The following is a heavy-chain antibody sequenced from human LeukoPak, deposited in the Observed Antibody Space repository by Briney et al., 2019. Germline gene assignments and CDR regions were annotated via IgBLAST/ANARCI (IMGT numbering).Heavy chain of an antibody. CDR1: GYSISSGYS. CDR2: IYHSGST. Sequence: SETPSLTCTVSGYSISSGYSWGWIRQPPGKGLEWIGSIYHSGSTYYNPSLKSRVTILVDTSKNQFSLKLSSVTAADTAVYYCARGYITSSGAFDIWGQGTMVTVSS. D-gene: IGHD2-2*02. J-gene: IGHJ3*02. CDR3: ARGYITSSGAFDI. V-gene: IGHV4-38-2*02.